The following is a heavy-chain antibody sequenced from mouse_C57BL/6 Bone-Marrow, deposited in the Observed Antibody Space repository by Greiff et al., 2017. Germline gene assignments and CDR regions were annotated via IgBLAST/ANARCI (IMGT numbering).Heavy chain of an antibody. V-gene: IGHV7-1*01. CDR3: ARAYYDNFDY. Sequence: EVQLVESGGGLVQSGRSLRLSCATSGFTFSDFYMEWVRQAPGKGLEWIAASRNKANDYTTEYSASVKGRFIVSRDTSQSILYLQMNALRAEDTAIYYCARAYYDNFDYWGQGTTLTVSS. J-gene: IGHJ2*01. CDR1: GFTFSDFY. D-gene: IGHD2-4*01. CDR2: SRNKANDYTT.